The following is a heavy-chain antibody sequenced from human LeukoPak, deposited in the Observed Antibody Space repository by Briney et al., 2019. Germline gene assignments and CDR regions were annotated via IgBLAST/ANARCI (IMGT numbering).Heavy chain of an antibody. J-gene: IGHJ4*02. D-gene: IGHD5-18*01. CDR3: AQGGPLGDTNRFDH. V-gene: IGHV3-30*18. CDR2: LAYDGTNQ. Sequence: GGSLRLSCAASGFTFSSCEMNWVRQAPGKGLEWVALLAYDGTNQHYADFVKGRFTISRDNSKNMVFLQMNSLRLQDTALYYCAQGGPLGDTNRFDHWGQGTLVTVSS. CDR1: GFTFSSCE.